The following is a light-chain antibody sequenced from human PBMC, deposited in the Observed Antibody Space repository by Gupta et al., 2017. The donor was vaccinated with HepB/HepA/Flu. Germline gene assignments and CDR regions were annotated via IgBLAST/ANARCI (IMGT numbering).Light chain of an antibody. V-gene: IGKV1-33*01. Sequence: DIQMTQSPSSLSASVGDRVSITCQASQDISNYLNWYQQKPGKAPELLIYDASNLATGVPSRFSGSGSGTNFTFTISSLQPEDIATYYCQKYDNVPSLTFGGETKVEIK. CDR3: QKYDNVPSLT. CDR1: QDISNY. J-gene: IGKJ4*01. CDR2: DAS.